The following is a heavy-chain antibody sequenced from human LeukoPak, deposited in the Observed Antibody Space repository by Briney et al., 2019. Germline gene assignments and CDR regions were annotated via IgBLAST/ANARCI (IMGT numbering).Heavy chain of an antibody. CDR1: GGTFSSYA. CDR2: IIPIFGTA. D-gene: IGHD2-2*01. Sequence: ASVKVSCKASGGTFSSYAISWVRQAPGQGLEWMGGIIPIFGTANYAQKFQGRVTITTDESTSTAYMELRSLRSDDTAVYYCARGSRSTPYYYYMDVWGKGTTVTVSS. CDR3: ARGSRSTPYYYYMDV. J-gene: IGHJ6*03. V-gene: IGHV1-69*05.